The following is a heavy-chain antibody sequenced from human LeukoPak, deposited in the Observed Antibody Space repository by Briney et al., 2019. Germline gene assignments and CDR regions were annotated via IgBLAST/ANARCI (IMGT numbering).Heavy chain of an antibody. J-gene: IGHJ4*02. V-gene: IGHV3-7*01. CDR3: AREPLHPNYVVVTAEASGEGSGY. CDR1: GFTFSSYW. Sequence: GGSLRLSCAASGFTFSSYWMSWVRQAPGKGLEWVANIKQDGSEKYYVDSVKGRFTISRDNAKNSLYLQMNSLRAEDTAVYYCAREPLHPNYVVVTAEASGEGSGYWGQGTLVTVSS. CDR2: IKQDGSEK. D-gene: IGHD2-21*02.